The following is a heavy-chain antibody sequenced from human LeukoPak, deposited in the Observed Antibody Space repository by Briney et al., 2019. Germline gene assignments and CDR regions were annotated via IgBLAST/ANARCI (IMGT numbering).Heavy chain of an antibody. D-gene: IGHD1-26*01. J-gene: IGHJ4*02. CDR3: AKGVGAQPFLDY. CDR1: GFIFSNYG. CDR2: IRYDGSNK. V-gene: IGHV3-30*02. Sequence: LSGGSLRLSCTASGFIFSNYGMHWVRQAPGKGLEWVAFIRYDGSNKYHADSVKGRFTISRDNPKNTLYLQMNSLRAEDTAVYYCAKGVGAQPFLDYWGQGTLVTVSS.